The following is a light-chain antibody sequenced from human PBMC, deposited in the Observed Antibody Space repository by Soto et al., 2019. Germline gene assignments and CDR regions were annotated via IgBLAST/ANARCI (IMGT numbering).Light chain of an antibody. V-gene: IGKV1-9*01. CDR1: QGISSY. CDR2: AAS. CDR3: QKLNSYPRT. J-gene: IGKJ1*01. Sequence: DIQLTQSPSFLSASVGDRVTITCRASQGISSYLAWYQQKPGKAPKLLIYAASTLQSRVPSRFSGSGSGTEFTLTISSLQPEDFATYYCQKLNSYPRTFGQGTKVEIK.